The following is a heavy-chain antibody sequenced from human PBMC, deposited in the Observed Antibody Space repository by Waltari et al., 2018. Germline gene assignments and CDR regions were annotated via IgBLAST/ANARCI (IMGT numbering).Heavy chain of an antibody. Sequence: QVQLQESGPGLVKPSETLSLTCTVSGGSISSHSWSWIRQPPGKGLEWIGYIYYSGSTNYNPSLKSRVTISVDTSKNQFSLKLSSVTAADTAVYYCARMGYSSSWYGDFDYWGQGTLVTVSS. CDR1: GGSISSHS. CDR3: ARMGYSSSWYGDFDY. J-gene: IGHJ4*02. D-gene: IGHD6-13*01. CDR2: IYYSGST. V-gene: IGHV4-59*11.